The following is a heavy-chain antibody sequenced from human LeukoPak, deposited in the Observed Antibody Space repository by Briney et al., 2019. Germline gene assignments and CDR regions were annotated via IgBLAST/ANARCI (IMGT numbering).Heavy chain of an antibody. CDR2: IYYSGST. D-gene: IGHD4-17*01. CDR3: ARWGDGDYYSDY. J-gene: IGHJ4*02. V-gene: IGHV4-59*01. CDR1: XGXISSYY. Sequence: SXGXISSYYWSWIRQPPGKGLEWIGYIYYSGSTNYNPSLKSRVTISVDTSKNQFSLKLSSVTAADTAVYYCARWGDGDYYSDYWGQGTLVTVSS.